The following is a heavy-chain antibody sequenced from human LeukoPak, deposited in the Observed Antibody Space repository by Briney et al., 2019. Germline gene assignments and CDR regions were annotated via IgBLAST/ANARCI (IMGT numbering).Heavy chain of an antibody. Sequence: GASVKVSCKASGYTFTSYYMHWVRQAPGQGLEWMGIINPSGGSTSYAQKFQGRVTMTRDMSTSTVYMELSSLRSGDTAVYYCARDFDFWSGYHYMDVWGKGTTVTVSS. J-gene: IGHJ6*03. CDR3: ARDFDFWSGYHYMDV. CDR1: GYTFTSYY. CDR2: INPSGGST. D-gene: IGHD3-3*01. V-gene: IGHV1-46*01.